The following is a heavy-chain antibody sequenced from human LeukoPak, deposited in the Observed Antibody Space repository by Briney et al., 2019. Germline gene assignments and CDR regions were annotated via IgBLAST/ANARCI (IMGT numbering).Heavy chain of an antibody. Sequence: ASETLSLTCAVYGGSFSGYYWSWIRQPPGKGLEWIGEINHSGSTNYNPSLKSRVTISVDTSKNQFSLKLSSVTAADTAVYYCASEGCGGDCSSLVDYWGQGTLVTVSS. J-gene: IGHJ4*02. D-gene: IGHD2-21*02. CDR1: GGSFSGYY. CDR2: INHSGST. CDR3: ASEGCGGDCSSLVDY. V-gene: IGHV4-34*01.